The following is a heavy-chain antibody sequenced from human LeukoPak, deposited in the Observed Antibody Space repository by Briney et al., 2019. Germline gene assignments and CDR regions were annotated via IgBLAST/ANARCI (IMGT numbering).Heavy chain of an antibody. Sequence: SETLSLTCTVSGASISSSSSFFCAWIRQPPGKGLEWIGTMSNSGSTYYNPSLKSRVTISGDTSKNQFSLKLSSVAAADTAVFYCARRSQTTAGRGIDYWGQGTLVTVSS. CDR1: GASISSSSSFF. J-gene: IGHJ4*02. CDR2: MSNSGST. CDR3: ARRSQTTAGRGIDY. D-gene: IGHD6-13*01. V-gene: IGHV4-39*01.